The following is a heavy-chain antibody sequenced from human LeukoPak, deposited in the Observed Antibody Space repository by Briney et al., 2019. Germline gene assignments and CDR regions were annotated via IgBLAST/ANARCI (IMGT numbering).Heavy chain of an antibody. D-gene: IGHD3-22*01. V-gene: IGHV3-30*02. J-gene: IGHJ4*02. Sequence: GGSLRLSCAASGFTFSSYGMHWVRQAPGKGLEWVAFIRYDGSNKYYADSVKGRFTISRDNSKNTLYLQVNSLRAEDTAVYYCAKDMAYYDSSGPLPNWGQGTLVTVSS. CDR3: AKDMAYYDSSGPLPN. CDR2: IRYDGSNK. CDR1: GFTFSSYG.